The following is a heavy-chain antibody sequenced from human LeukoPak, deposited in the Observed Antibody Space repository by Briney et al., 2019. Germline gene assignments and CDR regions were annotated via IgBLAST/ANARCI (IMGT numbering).Heavy chain of an antibody. J-gene: IGHJ4*02. CDR1: GYTFSDYY. CDR3: ARDGSFDY. V-gene: IGHV1-2*02. D-gene: IGHD5-12*01. Sequence: ASVKVSCKASGYTFSDYYIQWVRQAPGQGLEWTGWINPNSGGTNYAQKFRGRVTMTKDTTISTAYMELSGLTSDDTAVYYCARDGSFDYWGQGTLVTVSS. CDR2: INPNSGGT.